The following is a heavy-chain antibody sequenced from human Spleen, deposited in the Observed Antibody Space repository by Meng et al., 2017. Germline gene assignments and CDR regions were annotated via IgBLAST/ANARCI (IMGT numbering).Heavy chain of an antibody. Sequence: GGSLRLSCEVSGFSFSTFAFHWVRQAPGKGLEWVAQTKHDASHEDYADSAKGRFTISRDNSKNTLFLQMNSLRPEDTAVYYCARDGRLSFGHNFDYWGQGTVVTVSS. V-gene: IGHV3-30*04. CDR1: GFSFSTFA. J-gene: IGHJ4*02. CDR2: TKHDASHE. CDR3: ARDGRLSFGHNFDY. D-gene: IGHD5-24*01.